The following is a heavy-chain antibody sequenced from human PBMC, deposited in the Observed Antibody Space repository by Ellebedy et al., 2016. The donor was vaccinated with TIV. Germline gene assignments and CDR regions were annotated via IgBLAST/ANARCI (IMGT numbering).Heavy chain of an antibody. CDR2: INPNSGGT. Sequence: AASVKVSCKASGYTFTGYYMHWVRQAPGQGLEWMGWINPNSGGTNYAQKFQGWVTITRDTSISTAYMELSRLRSDDTAVYYCARAIVVVPAAMDPAFDYWGQGTLVTVSS. D-gene: IGHD2-2*01. CDR3: ARAIVVVPAAMDPAFDY. V-gene: IGHV1-2*04. CDR1: GYTFTGYY. J-gene: IGHJ4*02.